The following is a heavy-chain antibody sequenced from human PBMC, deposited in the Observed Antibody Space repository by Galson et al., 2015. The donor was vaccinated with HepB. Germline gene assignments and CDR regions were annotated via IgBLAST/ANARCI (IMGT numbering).Heavy chain of an antibody. D-gene: IGHD4/OR15-4a*01. V-gene: IGHV1-69*10. CDR2: FIPILGIT. CDR3: ARARYGGTLYFYFDL. CDR1: GVAFDTYT. J-gene: IGHJ2*01. Sequence: SVKVSCKASGVAFDTYTFSWVRQAPGQGFEWMGGFIPILGITNYAQRFQGRVTITADKSTNTVYMDLTDLRSEDTAVYYCARARYGGTLYFYFDLWGRGTLVTVSS.